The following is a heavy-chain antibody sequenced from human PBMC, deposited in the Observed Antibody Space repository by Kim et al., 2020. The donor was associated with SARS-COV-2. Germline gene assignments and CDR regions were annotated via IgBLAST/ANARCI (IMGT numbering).Heavy chain of an antibody. Sequence: SETLSLTCAVYGGSFSGYYWSWIRQPPGKGLEWIGEINHSGSTNYNPSLKSRVTISVDTSKNQYSLKLSSVTAADTAVYYCARRPHYDYVWGSYRYDYWGQGTLVTVSS. V-gene: IGHV4-34*01. CDR1: GGSFSGYY. J-gene: IGHJ4*02. CDR2: INHSGST. D-gene: IGHD3-16*02. CDR3: ARRPHYDYVWGSYRYDY.